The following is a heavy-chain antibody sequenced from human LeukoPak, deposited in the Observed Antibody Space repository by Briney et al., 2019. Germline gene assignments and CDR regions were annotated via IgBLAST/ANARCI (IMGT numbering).Heavy chain of an antibody. CDR3: ARDLPYYYGSVYWFDP. J-gene: IGHJ5*02. CDR1: GYTFTEYY. Sequence: ASVKVSCKAFGYTFTEYYMHWGPQAPRQGLEWMGWINPNSGGTNFAQQFQGRVTMTPDTPTSTAYMELRRLRSDDTAVYYCARDLPYYYGSVYWFDPWGQGTLVTVSS. V-gene: IGHV1-2*02. D-gene: IGHD3-10*01. CDR2: INPNSGGT.